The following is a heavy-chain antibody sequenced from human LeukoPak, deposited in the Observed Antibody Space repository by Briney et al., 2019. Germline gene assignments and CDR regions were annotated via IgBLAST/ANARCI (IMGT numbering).Heavy chain of an antibody. CDR2: TYYRSKRYN. V-gene: IGHV6-1*01. J-gene: IGHJ4*02. CDR1: GDSVSSNSLA. CDR3: ARGQDRIVATIWGFIDY. D-gene: IGHD5-12*01. Sequence: QTLPLTCAISGDSVSSNSLAWICLTQSPSGARERRGRTYYRSKRYNDYAVSVKGRVTIHPDKSEHPFSVQLDSFTPEDVSVCYCARGQDRIVATIWGFIDYWGQGTLVTVSS.